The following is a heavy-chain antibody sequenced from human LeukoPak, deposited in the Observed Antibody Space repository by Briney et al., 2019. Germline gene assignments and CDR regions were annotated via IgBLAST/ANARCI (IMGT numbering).Heavy chain of an antibody. CDR3: ARDSLNFARMAATGFDY. CDR1: GFTFDDYG. J-gene: IGHJ4*02. Sequence: GGSLRLSCAASGFTFDDYGMSWVRQAPGKGLEWVSGINWNGGSTGYADSVKGRFTISRDNAKNSLYLQMNSLRAEDTALYYCARDSLNFARMAATGFDYWGQGTLVTVSS. V-gene: IGHV3-20*04. D-gene: IGHD6-13*01. CDR2: INWNGGST.